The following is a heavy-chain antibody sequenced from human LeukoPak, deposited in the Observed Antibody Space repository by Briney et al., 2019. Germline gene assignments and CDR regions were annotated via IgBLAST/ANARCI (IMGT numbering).Heavy chain of an antibody. V-gene: IGHV3-53*01. D-gene: IGHD2-8*01. CDR3: ARGLMVYATIAVDY. CDR1: GFTVSSNY. J-gene: IGHJ4*02. CDR2: IYSGGST. Sequence: GGSLRLSCAASGFTVSSNYTSWVRQAPGKGLEWVSVIYSGGSTYYADSVKGRFTISRDNSKNTLYLQMNSLRAEDTAVYYCARGLMVYATIAVDYWGQGTLVTVSS.